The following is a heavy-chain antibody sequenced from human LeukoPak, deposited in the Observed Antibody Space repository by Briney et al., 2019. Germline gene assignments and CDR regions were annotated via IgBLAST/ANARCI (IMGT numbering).Heavy chain of an antibody. CDR1: GFTFGDYA. CDR3: TRDVEERYYYFDY. V-gene: IGHV3-49*03. CDR2: IRSKAYGGTT. J-gene: IGHJ4*02. D-gene: IGHD1-1*01. Sequence: PGGSLRLSCTASGFTFGDYAMSWFRQAPGKGLEWVGFIRSKAYGGTTEYAASVKGRFTISRDDSKSIAYLQMNSLKTEDTAVYYCTRDVEERYYYFDYWGQGTLVTVSS.